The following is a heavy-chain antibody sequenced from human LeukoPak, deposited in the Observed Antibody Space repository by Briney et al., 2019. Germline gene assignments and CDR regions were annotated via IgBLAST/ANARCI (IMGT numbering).Heavy chain of an antibody. Sequence: ASVKVSCKASGYTFTSYGISWVRQAPGQGLEWMGWISAYNGNTNYAQKLQGRVTMTTDTSTSTAYMELMSLMSDDTAVYYCARDRSPVTMFGMDVWGQGTTVTVSS. CDR3: ARDRSPVTMFGMDV. CDR2: ISAYNGNT. CDR1: GYTFTSYG. J-gene: IGHJ6*02. V-gene: IGHV1-18*01. D-gene: IGHD3-10*02.